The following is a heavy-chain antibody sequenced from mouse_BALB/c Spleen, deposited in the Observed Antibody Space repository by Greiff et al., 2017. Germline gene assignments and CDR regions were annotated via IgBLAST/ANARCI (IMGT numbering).Heavy chain of an antibody. J-gene: IGHJ3*01. Sequence: VQLQQSGAELARPGASVKLSCKASGYTFTSYWMQWVKQRPGQGLEWIGAIYPGDGDTRYTQKFKGKATLTADKSSSTAYMQLSSLASEDSAVYYCARSGAYWGQGTLVTVSA. CDR1: GYTFTSYW. CDR2: IYPGDGDT. CDR3: ARSGAY. V-gene: IGHV1-87*01.